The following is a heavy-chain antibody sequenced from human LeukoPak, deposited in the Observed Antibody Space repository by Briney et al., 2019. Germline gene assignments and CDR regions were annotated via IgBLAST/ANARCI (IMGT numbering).Heavy chain of an antibody. CDR1: GGSISSGDYY. CDR2: IYCSGST. Sequence: SQTLSLTCTVSGGSISSGDYYWSWIRQPPGKGLEWIGYIYCSGSTYYNPSLKSRVTISVDTSKNQFSLKLSSVTAADTAVYYCARYGGNAYFDYWGQGTLVTVSS. J-gene: IGHJ4*02. CDR3: ARYGGNAYFDY. V-gene: IGHV4-30-4*01. D-gene: IGHD4-23*01.